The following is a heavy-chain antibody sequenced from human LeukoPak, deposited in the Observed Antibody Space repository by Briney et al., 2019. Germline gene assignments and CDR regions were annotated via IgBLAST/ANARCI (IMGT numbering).Heavy chain of an antibody. J-gene: IGHJ5*02. CDR1: GGSFSGYY. CDR2: INHSGST. D-gene: IGHD1-14*01. V-gene: IGHV4-34*01. Sequence: SETLSLTCAVYGGSFSGYYWSWIRQPPGKGLEGIGEINHSGSTNYNPSLKSRVTISVDTSKNQFSLKLSSVTAADTAVYYCARHIKWFDPWGQGTLVTVSS. CDR3: ARHIKWFDP.